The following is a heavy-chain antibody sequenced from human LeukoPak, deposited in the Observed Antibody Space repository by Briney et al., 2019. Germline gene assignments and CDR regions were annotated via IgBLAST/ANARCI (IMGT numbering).Heavy chain of an antibody. CDR2: INHSGST. Sequence: KTSETLSLTCAVYGGSFSGYYWSWIRQPPGKGLEWIGEINHSGSTNYNPSLKSRVTISVDTSKNQFSLKLSSVTAADTAVYYCARAPESWRAAAGTFDYWGQGTLVTVSS. V-gene: IGHV4-34*01. CDR3: ARAPESWRAAAGTFDY. D-gene: IGHD6-13*01. J-gene: IGHJ4*02. CDR1: GGSFSGYY.